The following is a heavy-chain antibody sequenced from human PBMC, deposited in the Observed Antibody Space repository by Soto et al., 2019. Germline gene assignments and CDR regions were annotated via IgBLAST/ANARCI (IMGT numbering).Heavy chain of an antibody. Sequence: QVTLKESGPVLVKPTEPLTLTCTVSGFSLSNARMGVSWIRQPPGKALEWLAHIFSNDEKSYRTSLKSRLTIAKDTSKSQVVLTMTNMDPVDTATYYCARISYVDTAMLVDYWGQGTLVTVSS. V-gene: IGHV2-26*01. J-gene: IGHJ4*02. CDR2: IFSNDEK. D-gene: IGHD5-18*01. CDR1: GFSLSNARMG. CDR3: ARISYVDTAMLVDY.